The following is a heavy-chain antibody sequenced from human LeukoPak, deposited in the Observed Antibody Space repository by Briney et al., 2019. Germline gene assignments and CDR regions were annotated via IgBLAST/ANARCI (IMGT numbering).Heavy chain of an antibody. J-gene: IGHJ4*02. CDR1: GYTFTGYY. CDR3: ARELGPSGSYSDY. V-gene: IGHV1-2*02. CDR2: INPNSGGT. D-gene: IGHD1-26*01. Sequence: ASVKVSCKASGYTFTGYYMHWVRQAPGQGLEWMGWINPNSGGTNYAQKFQGRVTMTRDTSISTAYMELSSLRSEDTAVYYCARELGPSGSYSDYWGQGTLVTVSS.